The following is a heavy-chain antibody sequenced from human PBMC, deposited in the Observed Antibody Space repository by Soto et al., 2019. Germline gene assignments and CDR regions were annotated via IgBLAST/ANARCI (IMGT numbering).Heavy chain of an antibody. D-gene: IGHD2-2*01. CDR1: GGSISSGGYY. Sequence: QVQLQESGPGLVKPSQTLSLTCTVSGGSISSGGYYWRWIRQHPGKGLEWIGYIYYSGSTYYNPSLQWRVTFAVDTSKNQFSLELSSVTAADTAVYYCARGYIVVVPAAMFSWFDPWGQGTLVTVSS. V-gene: IGHV4-31*03. CDR2: IYYSGST. CDR3: ARGYIVVVPAAMFSWFDP. J-gene: IGHJ5*02.